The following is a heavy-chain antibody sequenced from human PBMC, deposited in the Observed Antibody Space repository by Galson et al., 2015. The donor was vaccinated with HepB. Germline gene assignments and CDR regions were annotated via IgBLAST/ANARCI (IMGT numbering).Heavy chain of an antibody. J-gene: IGHJ3*02. D-gene: IGHD2-15*01. Sequence: TLSLTCTVSGGSISSYYWSWTRQPPGKGLEWIGYIYYSGSTNYNPSLKSRVTISVDTSKNQFSLKLSSVTAADTAVYYCARRSGYCSGGSCYSPNPQMGLLAFDIWGQGTMVTVSS. CDR2: IYYSGST. V-gene: IGHV4-59*08. CDR1: GGSISSYY. CDR3: ARRSGYCSGGSCYSPNPQMGLLAFDI.